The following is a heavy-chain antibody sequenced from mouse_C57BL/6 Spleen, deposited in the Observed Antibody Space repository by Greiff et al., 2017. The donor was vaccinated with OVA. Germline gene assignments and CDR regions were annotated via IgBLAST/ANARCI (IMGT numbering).Heavy chain of an antibody. CDR2: INPSNGGT. Sequence: QVQLKQPGTELVKPGASVKLSCKASGYTFTSYWMHWVKQRPGQGLEWIGNINPSNGGTNYNEKFKSKATLTVDKSSSTAYMQLSSLTSEDSAVYYCARGIYYDYGFDYWGQGTTLTVSS. D-gene: IGHD2-4*01. CDR3: ARGIYYDYGFDY. V-gene: IGHV1-53*01. CDR1: GYTFTSYW. J-gene: IGHJ2*01.